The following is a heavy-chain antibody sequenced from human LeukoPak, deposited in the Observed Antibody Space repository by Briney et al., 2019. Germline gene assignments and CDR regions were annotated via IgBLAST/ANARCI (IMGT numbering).Heavy chain of an antibody. CDR2: ISSSSSYI. D-gene: IGHD1-26*01. J-gene: IGHJ4*02. Sequence: NAGGSLRLSCAASGFTFSSYSMNWVRQAPGKGLEWVSSISSSSSYIYYADSVKGRFTISRDNAKNSLYLQMNSLRAEDTAVYYCARDRETGATNSEFDYWGQGTLVTVSS. V-gene: IGHV3-21*01. CDR3: ARDRETGATNSEFDY. CDR1: GFTFSSYS.